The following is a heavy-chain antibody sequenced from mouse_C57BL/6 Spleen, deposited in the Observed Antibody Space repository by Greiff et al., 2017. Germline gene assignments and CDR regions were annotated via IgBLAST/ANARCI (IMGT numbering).Heavy chain of an antibody. CDR1: GYTFTDYN. V-gene: IGHV1-22*01. D-gene: IGHD1-1*02. CDR2: INPNNGGT. J-gene: IGHJ3*01. Sequence: EVQLQQSGPELVKPGASVKMSCKASGYTFTDYNMHWVKQSHGKSLEWIGYINPNNGGTSYNQKFKGKATLTVNKSSSTAYMELRSLTSEDSAVYYCARDTDLWGWCAYWGQGTLVTVAA. CDR3: ARDTDLWGWCAY.